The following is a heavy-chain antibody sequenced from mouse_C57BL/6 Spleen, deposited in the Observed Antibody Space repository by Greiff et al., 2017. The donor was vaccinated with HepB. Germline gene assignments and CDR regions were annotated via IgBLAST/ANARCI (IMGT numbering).Heavy chain of an antibody. J-gene: IGHJ3*01. V-gene: IGHV1-18*01. CDR3: ARGHYGSSYVAWFAY. D-gene: IGHD1-1*01. CDR1: GYTFTDYN. CDR2: INPNNGGT. Sequence: VQLQQSGPELVKPGASVKIPCKASGYTFTDYNMDWVKQSHGKSLEWIGDINPNNGGTIYNQKFKGKATLTVDKSSSTAYMELRSLTSEDTAVYYCARGHYGSSYVAWFAYWGQGTLVTVSA.